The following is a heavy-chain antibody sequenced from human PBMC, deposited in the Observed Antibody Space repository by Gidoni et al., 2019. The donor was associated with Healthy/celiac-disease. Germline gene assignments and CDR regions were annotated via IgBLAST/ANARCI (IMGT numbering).Heavy chain of an antibody. V-gene: IGHV3-21*01. CDR2: ISSSSSYI. CDR3: ARDRSSSSLDETYYYYGMDV. J-gene: IGHJ6*02. CDR1: GFTSSSSS. D-gene: IGHD6-6*01. Sequence: EVQLVESGGGLVKPGGSLRLYCSASGFTSSSSSMNWVRQAPGKGLEWVSSISSSSSYIYYADSVKGRFTSSRDNAKNSLYLQMNSLRAEDTAVYYCARDRSSSSLDETYYYYGMDVWGQGTTVTVSS.